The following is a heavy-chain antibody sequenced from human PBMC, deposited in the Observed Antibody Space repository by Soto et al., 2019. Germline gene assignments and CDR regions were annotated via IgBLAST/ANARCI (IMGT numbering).Heavy chain of an antibody. CDR2: ISGGVGTT. J-gene: IGHJ6*02. D-gene: IGHD1-26*01. Sequence: GGSLRLSCAASGFTFSNYAMSWVRQAPGKGLEWVSAISGGVGTTYYADSVKGRFTISRDNSKNTLYLQMNSLRAEDTALYYCEKGYGTTRPYGMAVWGQGTRVTVSS. CDR3: EKGYGTTRPYGMAV. V-gene: IGHV3-23*01. CDR1: GFTFSNYA.